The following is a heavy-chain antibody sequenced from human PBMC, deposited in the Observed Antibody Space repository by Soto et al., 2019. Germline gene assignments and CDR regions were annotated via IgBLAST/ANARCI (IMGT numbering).Heavy chain of an antibody. V-gene: IGHV3-48*02. Sequence: EVQLVESGGGLIQRGGSLRLSCAASGFTLSTYSLNWVRQAPGKGLEWLSYISGSSHIIYYADSVKGRFTISRDNAKNSQYLQMNSLRDEDTAVYFCARGFDLQYGLDVWGQGTTVTVSS. CDR3: ARGFDLQYGLDV. CDR2: ISGSSHII. J-gene: IGHJ6*02. CDR1: GFTLSTYS. D-gene: IGHD3-10*01.